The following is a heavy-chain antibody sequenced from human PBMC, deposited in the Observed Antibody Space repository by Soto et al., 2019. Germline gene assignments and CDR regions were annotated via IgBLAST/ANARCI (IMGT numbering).Heavy chain of an antibody. CDR3: ARGDVGAFDL. CDR2: IHSDGSST. J-gene: IGHJ3*01. D-gene: IGHD1-26*01. V-gene: IGHV3-74*03. CDR1: EFTFSYYW. Sequence: EVQLVESGGGLVQPGGSLRLYCVASEFTFSYYWMHWVRQFPGKGLVWVSRIHSDGSSTTYADSVMGRFTISRDNAKNTLYLQMASLRAEDTAVYYCARGDVGAFDLWGQGTMVTVSS.